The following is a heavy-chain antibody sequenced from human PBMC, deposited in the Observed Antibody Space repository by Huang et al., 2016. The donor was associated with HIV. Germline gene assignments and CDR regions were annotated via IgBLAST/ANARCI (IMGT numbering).Heavy chain of an antibody. J-gene: IGHJ5*02. CDR1: GGSITSHS. V-gene: IGHV4-59*11. CDR3: AREDFWSGYYSNWFDP. D-gene: IGHD3-3*01. CDR2: IYYSGGT. Sequence: QVQLQESGPGLVKPSGTLSLTCTVSGGSITSHSWSWIRQSPGKGLAGSGSIYYSGGTNYNPSLKSRGTISVDTSKNQFALKLSSVTAADTAVYYCAREDFWSGYYSNWFDPWGQGTLVTVSS.